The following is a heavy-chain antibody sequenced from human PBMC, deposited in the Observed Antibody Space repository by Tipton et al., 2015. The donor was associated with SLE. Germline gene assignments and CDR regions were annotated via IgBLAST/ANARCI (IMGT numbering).Heavy chain of an antibody. CDR2: ISWDGDGT. D-gene: IGHD6-19*01. V-gene: IGHV3-43*01. CDR1: GFNFDDYT. Sequence: SLRLSCAASGFNFDDYTMHWVRQAPGKGLEWVALISWDGDGTYYADSVKGRFTMSRDNSKNSLYLQMNSLRTEDTALYYCVKESGYSSGWYVGYYGMDVWDQGTTVTVSS. CDR3: VKESGYSSGWYVGYYGMDV. J-gene: IGHJ6*02.